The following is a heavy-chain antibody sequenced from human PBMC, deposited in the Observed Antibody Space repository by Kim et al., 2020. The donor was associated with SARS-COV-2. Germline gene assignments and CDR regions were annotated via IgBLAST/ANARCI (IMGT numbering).Heavy chain of an antibody. V-gene: IGHV3-64D*06. CDR2: SSNGGST. CDR3: GAFDI. J-gene: IGHJ3*02. Sequence: SSNGGSTYYADSVKGRFTISRDNSKNTLYLQMSSLRAEDTAVYYCGAFDIWGQGTMVTVSS.